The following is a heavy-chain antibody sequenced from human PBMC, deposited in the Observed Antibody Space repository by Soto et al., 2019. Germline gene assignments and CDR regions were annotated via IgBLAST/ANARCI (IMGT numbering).Heavy chain of an antibody. D-gene: IGHD2-2*01. CDR2: IGRDGINT. CDR3: VKERDDASWTAFDH. Sequence: EVRLVESGGVVVQPGGSLRLSCAASGFMFDDFSMHWVRQAPGKGLEWVALIGRDGINTYYADSVRGRFIVSIDNSKNSLYLQMNSLRSEDSALYYCVKERDDASWTAFDHWGQGTLVTVSS. J-gene: IGHJ4*02. V-gene: IGHV3-43*01. CDR1: GFMFDDFS.